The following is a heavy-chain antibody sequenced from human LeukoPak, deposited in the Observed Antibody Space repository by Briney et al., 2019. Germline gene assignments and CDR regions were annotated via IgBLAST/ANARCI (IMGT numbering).Heavy chain of an antibody. J-gene: IGHJ4*02. CDR2: ISAYNGNT. CDR3: AREPYYYDSTGFDY. Sequence: ASVKVSCKASGYTFTSYGISWVRQAPGQGLEWMGWISAYNGNTNYAQKLQGRVTMTTDTSTSTAYMELRSLRSGDTAVYYCAREPYYYDSTGFDYWGQGTLVTVSS. D-gene: IGHD3-22*01. CDR1: GYTFTSYG. V-gene: IGHV1-18*01.